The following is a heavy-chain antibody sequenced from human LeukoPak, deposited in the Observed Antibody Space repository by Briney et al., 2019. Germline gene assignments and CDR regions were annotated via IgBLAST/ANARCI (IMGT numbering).Heavy chain of an antibody. Sequence: SETLSLTCAVSGGSISSSNWWSWFRQPPGKGLEWIGEIYHSGSTNYNPSLMSRVTISVDTSKNQFSLKLSSVTAADTAVYYCAGVEDSGYDYRGRFDPWGQGTLVTVSS. V-gene: IGHV4-4*02. J-gene: IGHJ5*02. CDR1: GGSISSSNW. D-gene: IGHD5-12*01. CDR3: AGVEDSGYDYRGRFDP. CDR2: IYHSGST.